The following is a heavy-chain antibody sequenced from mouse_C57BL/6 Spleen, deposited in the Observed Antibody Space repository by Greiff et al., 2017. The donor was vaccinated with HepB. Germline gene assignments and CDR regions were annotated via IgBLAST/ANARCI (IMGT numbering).Heavy chain of an antibody. J-gene: IGHJ3*01. D-gene: IGHD1-1*01. CDR2: IDPETGGT. Sequence: VQLQESGAELVRPGASVTLSCKASGYTFTDYEMHWVKQTPVHGLEWIGAIDPETGGTAYNQKFKGKAILTADKSSSTAYMELRSLTSEDSAVYYCTREVITTVVPPFSYWGQGTLVTVSA. V-gene: IGHV1-15*01. CDR3: TREVITTVVPPFSY. CDR1: GYTFTDYE.